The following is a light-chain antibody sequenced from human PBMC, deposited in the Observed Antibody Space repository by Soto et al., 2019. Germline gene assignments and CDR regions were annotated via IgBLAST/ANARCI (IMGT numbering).Light chain of an antibody. CDR2: SAS. J-gene: IGKJ1*01. CDR3: LQHNSYPRT. V-gene: IGKV1-6*01. Sequence: ASQMTESPSSLSGSVGDRVSITCRASQGIRNDLGWFQQKPGKAPKLLIYSASTLQSGVPSRFSGSGSGTDFTLTITRLQPEDFATYYCLQHNSYPRTFGQGTKVDI. CDR1: QGIRND.